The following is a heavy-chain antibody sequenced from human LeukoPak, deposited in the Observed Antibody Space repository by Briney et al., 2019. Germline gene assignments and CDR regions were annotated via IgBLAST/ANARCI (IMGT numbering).Heavy chain of an antibody. CDR3: TRVSGGHDLSDY. D-gene: IGHD3-3*01. V-gene: IGHV3-7*03. CDR2: IRKDGSLQ. J-gene: IGHJ4*02. CDR1: GFTFSSFW. Sequence: GGSLRLSCAASGFTFSSFWMSWVRQAPGKGLEWVANIRKDGSLQYYVDSVEGRFTISRDNAKNSLCLQMNSLRADDTAVYYCTRVSGGHDLSDYWGQGTLVTVSS.